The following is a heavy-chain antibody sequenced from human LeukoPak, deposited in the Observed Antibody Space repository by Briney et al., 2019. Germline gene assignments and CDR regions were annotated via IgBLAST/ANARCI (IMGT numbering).Heavy chain of an antibody. CDR1: GGTFSSYA. D-gene: IGHD6-19*01. V-gene: IGHV1-69*05. Sequence: SVKVSCKAPGGTFSSYAISWVRQAPGQGLEWMGGIIPIFGTANYAQKFQGRVTITTDESTSTAYMELSSLRSEDTAVYYCARARTREVAVDAFDIWGQGTMVTVSS. J-gene: IGHJ3*02. CDR2: IIPIFGTA. CDR3: ARARTREVAVDAFDI.